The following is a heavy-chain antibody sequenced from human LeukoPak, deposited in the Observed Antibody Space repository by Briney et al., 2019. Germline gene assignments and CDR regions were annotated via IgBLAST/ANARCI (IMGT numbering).Heavy chain of an antibody. CDR3: ARDDAIFGVVTPRYYGMDV. J-gene: IGHJ6*02. D-gene: IGHD3-3*01. Sequence: GGSLRLSCAASGFTFSDYYMSWIRQAPGKGLEWVSYISSSGSTIYYADSVKGRFTISRDNAKNSLYLQMNSLRAEDTAVYYCARDDAIFGVVTPRYYGMDVWGQGTTVIVSS. CDR2: ISSSGSTI. V-gene: IGHV3-11*01. CDR1: GFTFSDYY.